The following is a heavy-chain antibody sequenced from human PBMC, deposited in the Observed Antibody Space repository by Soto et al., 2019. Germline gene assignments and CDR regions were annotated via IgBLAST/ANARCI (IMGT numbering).Heavy chain of an antibody. V-gene: IGHV1-18*01. CDR1: GYTFTSYG. CDR3: ARDSRIPPWSGSGWSHGMDV. D-gene: IGHD6-19*01. J-gene: IGHJ6*02. Sequence: GASVKVSCKASGYTFTSYGISWVRQAPGQGLEWMGWISAYNGNTNYARKLQGRVTMTTDTSTSTAYMELRSLRSDDTAVYYCARDSRIPPWSGSGWSHGMDVWGQGTTVTVSS. CDR2: ISAYNGNT.